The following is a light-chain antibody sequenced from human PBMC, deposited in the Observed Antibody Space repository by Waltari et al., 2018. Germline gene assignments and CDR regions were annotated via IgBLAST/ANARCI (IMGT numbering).Light chain of an antibody. CDR3: QSLDMGLSGGVV. CDR1: SSNIGAGHD. CDR2: GNN. J-gene: IGLJ2*01. Sequence: QSVLTQPPSVSGAPGQRITISCTGSSSNIGAGHDVNWYRVFPGAAPIVLLYGNNKWTREVPDLCADSKCTSPASQAITGPQAESADDYDCQSLDMGLSGGVVVGGGTKVTVL. V-gene: IGLV1-40*01.